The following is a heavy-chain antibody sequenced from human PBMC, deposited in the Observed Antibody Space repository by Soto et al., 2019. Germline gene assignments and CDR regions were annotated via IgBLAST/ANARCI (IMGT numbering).Heavy chain of an antibody. V-gene: IGHV4-34*01. Sequence: SETLSLTCAVYGGSFSGCYWSWIRQPPGKGLEWIGEINHSGSTNYNPSLKSRVTISVDTSKNQFSLKLSSVTAADTAVYYCATRLPYDYWGQGTMVTVSS. J-gene: IGHJ4*02. D-gene: IGHD4-17*01. CDR3: ATRLPYDY. CDR2: INHSGST. CDR1: GGSFSGCY.